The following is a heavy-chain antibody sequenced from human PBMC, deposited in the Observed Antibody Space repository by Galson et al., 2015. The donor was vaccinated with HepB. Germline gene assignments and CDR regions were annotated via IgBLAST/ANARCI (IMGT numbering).Heavy chain of an antibody. CDR1: GFTFSSYS. J-gene: IGHJ4*02. CDR2: ISSTSSYI. Sequence: SLRLSCAASGFTFSSYSMNWVRQAPGKGLEGVSSISSTSSYIYYADSVKGRFTISRDNAKNSLYLQMSSLRAEDTAVYYCARGPYYDFWSGYYSADDEYYFDHWGQGTLVTVSS. D-gene: IGHD3-3*01. V-gene: IGHV3-21*01. CDR3: ARGPYYDFWSGYYSADDEYYFDH.